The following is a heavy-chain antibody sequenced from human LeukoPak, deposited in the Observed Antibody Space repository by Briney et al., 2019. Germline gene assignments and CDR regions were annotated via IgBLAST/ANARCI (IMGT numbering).Heavy chain of an antibody. CDR3: AKGRSIAAAGTYRVYFDY. Sequence: GGSLRLSCAASGFTFSSYAMSWVRQAPGKGLEWVSAISGSGGSTYYADSVKGRFTISRDNSKNTLYLQMNSLRAEDTAVYYCAKGRSIAAAGTYRVYFDYWGQGTLVTVSS. J-gene: IGHJ4*02. V-gene: IGHV3-23*01. CDR1: GFTFSSYA. D-gene: IGHD6-13*01. CDR2: ISGSGGST.